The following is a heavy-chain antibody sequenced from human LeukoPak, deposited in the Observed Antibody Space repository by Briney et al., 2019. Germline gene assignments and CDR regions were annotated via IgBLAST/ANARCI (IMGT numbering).Heavy chain of an antibody. CDR1: GDSVSSDSSA. CDR2: TYYRSKWYN. CDR3: ARGGHFEY. D-gene: IGHD6-25*01. V-gene: IGHV6-1*01. J-gene: IGHJ4*02. Sequence: SQTLSLTCALSGDSVSSDSSAWNWFRQSPSRGLEWLGRTYYRSKWYNDYAVSVKSRITINPDTSKNQFSLQLNSVTPEDTAVYYCARGGHFEYWGQGTLVTVSS.